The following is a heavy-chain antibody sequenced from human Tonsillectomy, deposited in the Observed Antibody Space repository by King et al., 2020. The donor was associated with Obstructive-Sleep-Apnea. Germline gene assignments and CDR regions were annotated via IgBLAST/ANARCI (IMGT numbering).Heavy chain of an antibody. CDR3: GRDRVYCSGGTCYSGGLYGMDV. CDR1: GFTFSSYA. CDR2: TSYDGSKK. D-gene: IGHD2-15*01. J-gene: IGHJ6*02. Sequence: VQLVESGGGVVQPGRSLRLSCAASGFTFSSYAMHWVRQAPGKGLEWAAVTSYDGSKKYYAESVKGRFTISRDNSKNTLSLQINSLRAEDTAVYYWGRDRVYCSGGTCYSGGLYGMDVWGQGTTVTVSS. V-gene: IGHV3-30*03.